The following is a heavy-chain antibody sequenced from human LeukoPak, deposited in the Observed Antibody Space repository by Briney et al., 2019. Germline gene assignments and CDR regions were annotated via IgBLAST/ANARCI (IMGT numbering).Heavy chain of an antibody. D-gene: IGHD2-21*02. CDR3: ARHGDGAYCGGDCYFGY. CDR2: IYPGDSDT. CDR1: GYSFTSYW. V-gene: IGHV5-51*01. J-gene: IGHJ4*02. Sequence: GESLKISCEGSGYSFTSYWIGWVRQMPGKGLEWMGIIYPGDSDTRYSPSFQGQVTISADKSISAAYLQWSSLKASDTAMYYCARHGDGAYCGGDCYFGYWGQGTLVAVSS.